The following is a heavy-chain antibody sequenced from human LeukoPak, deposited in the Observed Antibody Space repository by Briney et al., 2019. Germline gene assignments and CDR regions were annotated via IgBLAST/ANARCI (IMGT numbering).Heavy chain of an antibody. J-gene: IGHJ4*02. CDR2: ISAYNGNT. CDR1: GYTFTSYG. Sequence: GASVKVSCKASGYTFTSYGISWVRQAPGQGLEWMGWISAYNGNTNYAQKLQGRVTTTTDTSTSTAYMELRSLRSDDTAVYYCARELRGYSYGYSYYFDYWGQGTLVTVSS. D-gene: IGHD5-18*01. V-gene: IGHV1-18*01. CDR3: ARELRGYSYGYSYYFDY.